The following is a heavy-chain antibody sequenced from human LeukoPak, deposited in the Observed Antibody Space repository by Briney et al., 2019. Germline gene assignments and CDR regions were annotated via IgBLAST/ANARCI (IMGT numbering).Heavy chain of an antibody. CDR2: ISSSSSYI. D-gene: IGHD3-3*01. Sequence: GGSLRLSCAASGFTFSSYSMNWVRQAPGKGLEWVSSISSSSSYIYYADSVKGRFTISRDNAKNSLYLQMNSLRAEDTAVYYCATALYDFWGGSLDIWGQGTMVTVSS. CDR1: GFTFSSYS. J-gene: IGHJ3*02. V-gene: IGHV3-21*01. CDR3: ATALYDFWGGSLDI.